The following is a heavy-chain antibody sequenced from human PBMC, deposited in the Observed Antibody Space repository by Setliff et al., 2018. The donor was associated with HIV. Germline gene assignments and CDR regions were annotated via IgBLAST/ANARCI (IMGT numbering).Heavy chain of an antibody. D-gene: IGHD6-13*01. V-gene: IGHV4-61*02. CDR2: IYTSGST. CDR3: ARGSYSSSWYGSHFDS. J-gene: IGHJ4*02. CDR1: GDSISSGSYY. Sequence: SETLSLTCTVSGDSISSGSYYWSWIRQPAGKGLEWIGRIYTSGSTNYNPSLKSRVTISVDTSKNQFSLKLSSVTAADAAVYYCARGSYSSSWYGSHFDSWGQGILVTVSS.